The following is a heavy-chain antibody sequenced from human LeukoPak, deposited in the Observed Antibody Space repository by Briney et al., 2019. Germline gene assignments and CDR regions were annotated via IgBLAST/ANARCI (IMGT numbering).Heavy chain of an antibody. CDR1: GGSISSSSYY. Sequence: PSETLSLTCTVSGGSISSSSYYWGWIRQPPGKGLEWIGSIYYSGSTYYNPSLKSRVTISVDTSKNQFSLKLSSVTAADTAVYYCARDPYCSGTSCPVGFDYWGQGALVTVSS. V-gene: IGHV4-39*07. J-gene: IGHJ4*02. CDR2: IYYSGST. CDR3: ARDPYCSGTSCPVGFDY. D-gene: IGHD2-2*01.